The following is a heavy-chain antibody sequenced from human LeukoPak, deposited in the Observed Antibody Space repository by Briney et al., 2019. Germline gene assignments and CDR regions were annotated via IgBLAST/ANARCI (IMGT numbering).Heavy chain of an antibody. Sequence: GGSLRLSCAASGFTFSSYAMSWVRQAPGKGLEWVSAISGSGGSTYYADSVKGRFTISRDNSKNTLYLQMNSLRAGDTAVYYCAKSREWLLLPYYFDYWGQGTLVTVSS. CDR1: GFTFSSYA. D-gene: IGHD3-22*01. V-gene: IGHV3-23*01. J-gene: IGHJ4*02. CDR2: ISGSGGST. CDR3: AKSREWLLLPYYFDY.